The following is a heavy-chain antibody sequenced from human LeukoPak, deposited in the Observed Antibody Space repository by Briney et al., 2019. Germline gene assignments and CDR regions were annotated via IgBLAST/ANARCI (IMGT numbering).Heavy chain of an antibody. V-gene: IGHV3-7*01. Sequence: GGSLRLSCAASGLTFSSYWMSWVRQAPGKGLEWVADIKQDGSEKYYVDSVKGRFTISRDNAKNSLYLQMNSLRAEDTAVYYCAREDYGDYGWFDPWGQGTLVTVSS. CDR3: AREDYGDYGWFDP. D-gene: IGHD4-17*01. CDR2: IKQDGSEK. CDR1: GLTFSSYW. J-gene: IGHJ5*02.